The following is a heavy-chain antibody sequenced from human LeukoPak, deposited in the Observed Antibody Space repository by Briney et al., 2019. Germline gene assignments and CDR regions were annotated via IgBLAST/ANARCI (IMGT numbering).Heavy chain of an antibody. D-gene: IGHD4-23*01. CDR2: IYHSGST. CDR1: GGSISSSNW. Sequence: SGTLSLTCAVSGGSISSSNWWSWVRQPPGKGLEWIGEIYHSGSTNYNPSLKSRVTISVDISKNQFSLKVNSVTAADTAVYYCARGRGWSGNSGAFDLWGQGTVVTVS. CDR3: ARGRGWSGNSGAFDL. V-gene: IGHV4-4*02. J-gene: IGHJ3*01.